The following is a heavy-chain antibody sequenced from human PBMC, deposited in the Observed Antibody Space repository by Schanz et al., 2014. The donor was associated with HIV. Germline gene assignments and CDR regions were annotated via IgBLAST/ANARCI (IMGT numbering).Heavy chain of an antibody. CDR2: IKEDGSAT. D-gene: IGHD6-6*01. Sequence: EVQLVESGGGLVHPGGSLRLSCAASGFTFNKYWMNWVRQVPGKGLEWVASIKEDGSATYYVDSVKGRFTISRDNARNSLYMQMNSLRGDDTALYYCAKAYSTSRPYSMDIWGQGTTVTVSS. J-gene: IGHJ6*02. CDR1: GFTFNKYW. V-gene: IGHV3-7*03. CDR3: AKAYSTSRPYSMDI.